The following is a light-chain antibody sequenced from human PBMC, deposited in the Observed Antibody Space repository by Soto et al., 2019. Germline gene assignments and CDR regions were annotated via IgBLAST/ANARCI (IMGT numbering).Light chain of an antibody. CDR2: KAS. V-gene: IGKV1-5*03. CDR3: QQYSSLYT. J-gene: IGKJ2*01. Sequence: DIQMTQSPSTLSASVGDRVTITCRASQSISSWLAWYQQKPGKAPNLLIYKASNLESGVPSRFSGSGSGTEFTLTISSLQPDDSATYYWQQYSSLYTFGQGTKLEI. CDR1: QSISSW.